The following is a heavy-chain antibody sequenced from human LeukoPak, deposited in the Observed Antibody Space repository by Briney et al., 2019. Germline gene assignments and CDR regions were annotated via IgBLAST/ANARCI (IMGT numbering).Heavy chain of an antibody. V-gene: IGHV3-30*02. CDR2: IRYDGSNK. D-gene: IGHD3-16*01. CDR1: GFTFSDHY. J-gene: IGHJ4*02. Sequence: GGSLRLSCAASGFTFSDHYMDWVRQAPGKGLEWVAFIRYDGSNKYYADSVKGRFTISRDNSKNTLYLQMNSLRAEDTAVYYCAVTFGGVEGYWGQGTLVTVSS. CDR3: AVTFGGVEGY.